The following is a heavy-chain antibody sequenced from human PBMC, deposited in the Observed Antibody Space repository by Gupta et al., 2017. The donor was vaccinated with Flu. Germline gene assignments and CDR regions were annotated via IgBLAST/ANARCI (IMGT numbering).Heavy chain of an antibody. Sequence: EVQLLESGGGLAQPGGSLRLSCAASRFTFRRYAMRWGRQAPGKGLEWVSTISGSGSNTYYADSVKGRFTISGDSSKKTVYLQMNSLRAEDTAVYYCAKGANWAFEIWGQGTMVTVSS. CDR1: RFTFRRYA. D-gene: IGHD1-1*01. CDR3: AKGANWAFEI. J-gene: IGHJ3*02. CDR2: ISGSGSNT. V-gene: IGHV3-23*01.